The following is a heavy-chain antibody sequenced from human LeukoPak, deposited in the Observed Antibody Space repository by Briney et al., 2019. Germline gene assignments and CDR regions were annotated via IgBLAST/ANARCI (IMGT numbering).Heavy chain of an antibody. CDR2: IYSSGST. V-gene: IGHV4-59*01. CDR3: ATMVQGVHTYFGS. CDR1: GDSINSYY. D-gene: IGHD3-10*01. Sequence: SETLSLTCTVSGDSINSYYWNWIRQPPGKGLEWIGYIYSSGSTNYNPSLKSRVTISVDTSKNQFSLKLSSVTAADTAVYYCATMVQGVHTYFGSWGQGNLVAVSS. J-gene: IGHJ4*02.